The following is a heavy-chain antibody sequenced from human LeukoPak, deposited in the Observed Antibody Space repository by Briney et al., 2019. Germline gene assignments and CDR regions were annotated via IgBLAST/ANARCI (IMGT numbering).Heavy chain of an antibody. V-gene: IGHV1-69*13. J-gene: IGHJ6*03. Sequence: ASVKVSCKASGGTFSSYAISWVRQAPGQGLEWMGGIIPIFGTANYAQKFQGRVTITADESTSTAYMELSSLRSEDTAVYYCARNPDASGYSGYNYYYYMDVWGKGTTVTISS. CDR2: IIPIFGTA. CDR1: GGTFSSYA. CDR3: ARNPDASGYSGYNYYYYMDV. D-gene: IGHD5-12*01.